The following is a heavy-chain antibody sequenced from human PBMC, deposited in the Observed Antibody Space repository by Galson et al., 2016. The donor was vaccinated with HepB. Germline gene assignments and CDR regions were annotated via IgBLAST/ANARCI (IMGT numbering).Heavy chain of an antibody. CDR3: ARVQMLGRGLDL. J-gene: IGHJ6*01. Sequence: CAISGDSACNNNVAWNWIRQCPSRGLEWLGRAYYRAKGANVYALSVASRITINPATSKPHYSLHLNTVTPEDTAVYYCARVQMLGRGLDLWGQGTTVTVSS. D-gene: IGHD2-8*01. CDR2: AYYRAKGAN. CDR1: GDSACNNNVA. V-gene: IGHV6-1*01.